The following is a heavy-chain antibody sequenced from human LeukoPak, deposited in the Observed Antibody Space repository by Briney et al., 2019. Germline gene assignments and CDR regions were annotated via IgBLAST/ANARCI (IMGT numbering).Heavy chain of an antibody. CDR2: MYCSGCN. D-gene: IGHD5-12*01. CDR1: VGSISRYY. Sequence: PSDTLSLTCTVWVGSISRYYGMWIRQPPGRAREWSGYMYCSGCNNYNPSLKSRVTISVDTSKNQFSLKHRPVTAPDTAVYLRSRLRVATTAVAFDIWGQGTMVTVSS. J-gene: IGHJ3*02. CDR3: SRLRVATTAVAFDI. V-gene: IGHV4-4*08.